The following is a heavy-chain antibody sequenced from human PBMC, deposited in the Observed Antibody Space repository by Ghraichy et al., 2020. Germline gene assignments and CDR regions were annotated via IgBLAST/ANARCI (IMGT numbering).Heavy chain of an antibody. Sequence: LSLTCAASEFNFGDSAMHWVRQASGKGLEWVGRIRSKANNYATAYAASVKGRFTISRDDSKNTAYLQMNSLETEDTAVYYCTGTMVRGADNWFDPWGQGTLVTVSS. D-gene: IGHD3-10*01. CDR1: EFNFGDSA. CDR3: TGTMVRGADNWFDP. J-gene: IGHJ5*02. CDR2: IRSKANNYAT. V-gene: IGHV3-73*01.